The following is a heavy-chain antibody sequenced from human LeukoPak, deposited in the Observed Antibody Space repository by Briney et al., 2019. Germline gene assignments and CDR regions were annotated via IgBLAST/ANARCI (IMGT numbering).Heavy chain of an antibody. Sequence: GGSLRLSCAASGFTFSSYGMHWIRQSPGNGLERVAIIWYDGSYKYYADSVRGRFSVSRDNSNNTLYLQMDSLRPEDSAVYYCARARDYYYGMDVWGQGTTVTVSS. CDR3: ARARDYYYGMDV. CDR1: GFTFSSYG. V-gene: IGHV3-33*01. CDR2: IWYDGSYK. J-gene: IGHJ6*02.